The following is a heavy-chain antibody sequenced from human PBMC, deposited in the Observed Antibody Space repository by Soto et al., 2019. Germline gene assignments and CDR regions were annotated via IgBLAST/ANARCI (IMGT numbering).Heavy chain of an antibody. V-gene: IGHV4-4*08. CDR3: ASLHGARFDP. D-gene: IGHD4-17*01. Sequence: SETLSLTCTVSGGSISTNYWSWIRQPPGKGLECIGYISSSGYTNYYASLKSRITISIDTSKNQFSLKLTSVTAADTAVYYCASLHGARFDPWGQGTLVTVSS. J-gene: IGHJ5*02. CDR2: ISSSGYT. CDR1: GGSISTNY.